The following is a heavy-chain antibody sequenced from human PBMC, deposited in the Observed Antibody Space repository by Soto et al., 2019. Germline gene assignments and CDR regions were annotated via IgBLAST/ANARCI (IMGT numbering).Heavy chain of an antibody. D-gene: IGHD4-17*01. CDR2: IYYSGST. Sequence: SETLSLTCTVSGGSISSGDYYWSWIRQPPGKGLEWIGYIYYSGSTNYSPSLKSRATISVDTSKNQFSLKLSSVTAADTAVYYCARNDYGDYGVDYWGQGTPVTVSS. CDR3: ARNDYGDYGVDY. V-gene: IGHV4-61*08. J-gene: IGHJ4*02. CDR1: GGSISSGDYY.